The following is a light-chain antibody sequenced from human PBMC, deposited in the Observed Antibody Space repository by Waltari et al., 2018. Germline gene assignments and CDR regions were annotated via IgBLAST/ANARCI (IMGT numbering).Light chain of an antibody. V-gene: IGLV4-69*01. CDR1: SGHSSTI. J-gene: IGLJ3*02. Sequence: QLVLTQSPSASASLGAWVKLTCTLSSGHSSTIIAWLQQQPEKDPRYLMKVNSDGSHSKGDEIPDRFSGSSSGAERYLTISSLQSEDEADYYCQTGGHGTWVFGGGTKLTVL. CDR2: VNSDGSH. CDR3: QTGGHGTWV.